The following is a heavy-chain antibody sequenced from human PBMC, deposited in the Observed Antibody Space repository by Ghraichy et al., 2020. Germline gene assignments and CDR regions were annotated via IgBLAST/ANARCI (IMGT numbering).Heavy chain of an antibody. V-gene: IGHV3-48*02. CDR2: ITSSSRFI. J-gene: IGHJ6*02. CDR1: GFILSSYS. CDR3: ARGSTVVRFYYYAGMDV. Sequence: GESLNISCVGSGFILSSYSKNWVRQAPGKGLEWVAYITSSSRFISYADSVKGRFTVSRDNAQNSLYLQMKSLRDEDTAVYYCARGSTVVRFYYYAGMDVWGQGTTVTVSS. D-gene: IGHD4-23*01.